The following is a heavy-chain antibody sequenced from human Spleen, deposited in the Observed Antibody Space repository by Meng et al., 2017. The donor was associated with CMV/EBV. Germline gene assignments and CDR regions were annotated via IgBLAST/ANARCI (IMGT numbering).Heavy chain of an antibody. CDR3: ARGSGYLNPFDY. Sequence: QVQLVQAGAEVKKSGSSVKVSCKASGGTFGNYGMNWVRQAPGQGLEWMGGIIPILGISNYAQKFQGRVTATADKSTRTAYMELSSLTSEDTAVYYCARGSGYLNPFDYWGQGTLVTVSS. D-gene: IGHD5-12*01. V-gene: IGHV1-69*10. J-gene: IGHJ4*02. CDR1: GGTFGNYG. CDR2: IIPILGIS.